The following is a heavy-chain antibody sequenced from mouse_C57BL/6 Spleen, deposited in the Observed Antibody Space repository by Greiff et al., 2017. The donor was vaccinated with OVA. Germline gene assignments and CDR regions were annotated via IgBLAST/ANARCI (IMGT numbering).Heavy chain of an antibody. CDR2: IDPSDSSP. D-gene: IGHD1-1*01. CDR3: ARKAGTDYDFAY. Sequence: VQLQQPGAELVMPGASVKLSCKASGYTFTSYWMHWVKQRTGQGLEWIGRIDPSDSSPKYNPKFQGKATLTVDKSSSTAYMQLSSLTSEDSAVYYCARKAGTDYDFAYWGKGTTVTVSS. J-gene: IGHJ2*01. CDR1: GYTFTSYW. V-gene: IGHV1-69*01.